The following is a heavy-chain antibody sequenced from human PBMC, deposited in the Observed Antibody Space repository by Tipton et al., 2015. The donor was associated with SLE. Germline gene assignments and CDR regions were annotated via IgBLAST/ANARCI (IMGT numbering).Heavy chain of an antibody. CDR2: IYYSGST. V-gene: IGHV4-39*07. Sequence: TLSLTCTVSGGSISSGSYYWSWIRQPPGKGLEWIGSIYYSGSTYYNPPLKSRVTISVDTSKNQFSLKLSSVTAADTAVYYCARVPAAAGTGNDWGQGTLVTGSS. CDR1: GGSISSGSYY. J-gene: IGHJ4*02. CDR3: ARVPAAAGTGND. D-gene: IGHD6-13*01.